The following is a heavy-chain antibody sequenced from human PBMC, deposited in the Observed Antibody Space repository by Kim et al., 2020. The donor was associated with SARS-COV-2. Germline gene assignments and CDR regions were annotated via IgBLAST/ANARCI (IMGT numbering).Heavy chain of an antibody. Sequence: GGSLRLSCAASGFTFSSYGMHWVRQAPGKGLEWVAVISYDGSNTYYADSVKGRFTISRDNSKNTLYLQMNSLRAEDTAVYYCAKDRSYYDILTGYTSFDYWGQGTLVTVSS. V-gene: IGHV3-30*18. CDR1: GFTFSSYG. D-gene: IGHD3-9*01. J-gene: IGHJ4*02. CDR2: ISYDGSNT. CDR3: AKDRSYYDILTGYTSFDY.